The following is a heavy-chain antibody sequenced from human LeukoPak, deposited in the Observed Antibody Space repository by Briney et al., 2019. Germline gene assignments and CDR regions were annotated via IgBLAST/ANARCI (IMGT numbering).Heavy chain of an antibody. J-gene: IGHJ4*02. CDR1: GFTFSSYS. D-gene: IGHD5-12*01. V-gene: IGHV3-21*01. Sequence: PGGSLRLSCAASGFTFSSYSMNWVRQAPGKGLAWVSSISSSSSYIYYADSVKGRFTTSRDNAKNSLYLQMNSLRAEDTAVYYCARDPYEIVATPYYFDYWGQGTLVTVSS. CDR3: ARDPYEIVATPYYFDY. CDR2: ISSSSSYI.